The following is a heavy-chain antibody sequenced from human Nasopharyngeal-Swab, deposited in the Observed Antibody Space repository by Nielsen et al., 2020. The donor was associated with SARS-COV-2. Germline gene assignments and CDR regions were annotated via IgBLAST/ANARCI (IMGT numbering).Heavy chain of an antibody. CDR3: ARFKYSYGFTYYYGMDV. CDR2: MNPNSGNT. Sequence: ASVKVSCKASGYTFTSYYINWVRQATGQGLEWMGWMNPNSGNTGYAQKFQGRVTMTRNTSISTAYMELSSLRSEDTAVYYCARFKYSYGFTYYYGMDVWGQGTTVTVSS. J-gene: IGHJ6*02. D-gene: IGHD5-18*01. CDR1: GYTFTSYY. V-gene: IGHV1-8*01.